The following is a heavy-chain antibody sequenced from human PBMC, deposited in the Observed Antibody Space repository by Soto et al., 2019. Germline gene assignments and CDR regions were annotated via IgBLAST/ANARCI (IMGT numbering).Heavy chain of an antibody. CDR1: GGTFSSYA. D-gene: IGHD5-18*01. CDR3: AIDTGYGYLY. J-gene: IGHJ4*02. CDR2: ISPIFGTA. Sequence: SVKVSCKSSGGTFSSYAISWVRQAPGQGLEWMGGISPIFGTASYTQKCQGRVTITAYEVTSTAYMELSSMRSEDTAVYYCAIDTGYGYLYWGQGTLVTVSS. V-gene: IGHV1-69*13.